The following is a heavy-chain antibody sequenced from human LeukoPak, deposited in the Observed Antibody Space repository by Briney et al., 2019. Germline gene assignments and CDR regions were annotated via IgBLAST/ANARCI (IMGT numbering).Heavy chain of an antibody. Sequence: AETLSLTCTGSGGSISSYYWSWIRQPPGKGLEWIGHIYYSGCTNYNPSLKSRVTISVDTSKNQFSLKLTSVTAADTAMYYCARTYSSNWYSGFDPWGQGTLVTVSS. CDR2: IYYSGCT. V-gene: IGHV4-59*01. D-gene: IGHD6-13*01. CDR1: GGSISSYY. J-gene: IGHJ5*02. CDR3: ARTYSSNWYSGFDP.